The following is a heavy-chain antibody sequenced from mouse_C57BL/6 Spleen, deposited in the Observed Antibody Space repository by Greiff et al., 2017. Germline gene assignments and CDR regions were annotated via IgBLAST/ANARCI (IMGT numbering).Heavy chain of an antibody. CDR3: AYQIYYDYDDAMDY. CDR2: IYPRDGST. CDR1: GYTFTDHT. D-gene: IGHD2-4*01. Sequence: VHLVESDAELVKPGASVKISCKVSGYTFTDHTIHWMKQRPEQGLEWIGYIYPRDGSTKYNEKFKGKATLTADKSSSTAYMQLNSLTSEDSAVYFCAYQIYYDYDDAMDYWGQGTSVTVSS. J-gene: IGHJ4*01. V-gene: IGHV1-78*01.